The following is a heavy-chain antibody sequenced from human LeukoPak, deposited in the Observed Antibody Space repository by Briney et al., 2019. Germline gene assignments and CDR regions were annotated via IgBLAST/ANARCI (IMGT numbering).Heavy chain of an antibody. CDR3: AREGRGTDAFDI. CDR1: GLIVSSNY. V-gene: IGHV3-66*01. Sequence: GGSLRLSRVASGLIVSSNYMTWVRQAPGKGLEWVSIIYSAGSIDYADSVKGRFTISRDNSKNTVYLQMNNVTGADTAVYYCAREGRGTDAFDIWGQGTIVTVSS. CDR2: IYSAGSI. J-gene: IGHJ3*02. D-gene: IGHD3-16*01.